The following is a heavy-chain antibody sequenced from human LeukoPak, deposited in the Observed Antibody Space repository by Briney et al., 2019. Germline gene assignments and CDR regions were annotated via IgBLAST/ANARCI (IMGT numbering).Heavy chain of an antibody. D-gene: IGHD3-3*01. CDR3: AKDRSGTIFGVVVAFDI. Sequence: GGSLRLSCAASGFTFSDYNMRWIRQAPGKGLEWVSSISRSGSTKYYADSVKGRFTISRDNAKNSLFLQMNSLRAEDTAVYYCAKDRSGTIFGVVVAFDIWGQGTMVTVSS. V-gene: IGHV3-11*01. CDR2: ISRSGSTK. CDR1: GFTFSDYN. J-gene: IGHJ3*02.